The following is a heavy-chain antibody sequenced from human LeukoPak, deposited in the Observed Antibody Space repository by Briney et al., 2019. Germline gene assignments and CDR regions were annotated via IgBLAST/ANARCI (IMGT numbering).Heavy chain of an antibody. D-gene: IGHD1-26*01. J-gene: IGHJ5*02. V-gene: IGHV4-34*01. CDR1: GGSFSGYY. CDR2: INHSGST. CDR3: ARDYSGSPAWFDP. Sequence: PSETLSLTCAVYGGSFSGYYWSWIRQPPGKGLEWIGEINHSGSTNYNPSLKSRVTISVDTSKNQFSLKLSPVTAADTAVYYCARDYSGSPAWFDPWGQGTLVTVSS.